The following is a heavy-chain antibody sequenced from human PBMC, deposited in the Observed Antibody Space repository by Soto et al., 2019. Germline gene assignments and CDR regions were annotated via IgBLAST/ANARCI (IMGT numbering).Heavy chain of an antibody. Sequence: QVQLVQSGAEVKKPGASVKVSCKASGYTFTRSGISWVRQAPGQGPEWMGWISSYNGDTNYAQTFQGRVTMTTDTTTSTAYMKLRSPRSDDTAVYYCAREGVAPYYYYGMDVWGQGTPVTVSS. CDR1: GYTFTRSG. J-gene: IGHJ6*02. D-gene: IGHD5-12*01. CDR2: ISSYNGDT. CDR3: AREGVAPYYYYGMDV. V-gene: IGHV1-18*01.